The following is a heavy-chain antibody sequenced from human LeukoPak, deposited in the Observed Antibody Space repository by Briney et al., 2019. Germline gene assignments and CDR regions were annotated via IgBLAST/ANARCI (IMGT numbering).Heavy chain of an antibody. D-gene: IGHD1-7*01. CDR2: IYYSGST. J-gene: IGHJ4*02. CDR1: GGSISSYY. Sequence: PSETLSLTCTVSGGSISSYYWSWIRQPPGKGLEWIGYIYYSGSTNYNPSLKSRVTISVDTSKNQFSLKLSSVTAADTAIYYCTGELAGTIVHYWGQGTLVTVSS. V-gene: IGHV4-59*01. CDR3: TGELAGTIVHY.